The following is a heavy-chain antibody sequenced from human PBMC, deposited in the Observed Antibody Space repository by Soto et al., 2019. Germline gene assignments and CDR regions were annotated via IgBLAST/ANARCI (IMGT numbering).Heavy chain of an antibody. CDR2: ISWNSGSI. CDR3: AKDGALIAARAYFDY. D-gene: IGHD6-6*01. J-gene: IGHJ4*02. CDR1: GFTFDDYA. Sequence: EVQLVESGGGLVQPGRSLRLSCAASGFTFDDYAMHWVRQAPRKGMEWVSGISWNSGSIGYADSVKGRFTISRDTAKNSLYLQMNSLRAEDTALYYCAKDGALIAARAYFDYWGQGTLVTVSS. V-gene: IGHV3-9*01.